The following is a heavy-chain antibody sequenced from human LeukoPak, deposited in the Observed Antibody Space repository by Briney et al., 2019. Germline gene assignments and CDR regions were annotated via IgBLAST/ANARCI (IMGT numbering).Heavy chain of an antibody. V-gene: IGHV3-48*03. CDR1: GFTFSSYE. D-gene: IGHD6-19*01. CDR3: AKDGAVAGPRPACDI. J-gene: IGHJ3*02. Sequence: GGSLRLSCAASGFTFSSYEMNWVRQAPGKGLEWVSYISSSGRTIYYEDSVKGRFSISRDNAKNSLYLQMNSLRAEDTAVYYCAKDGAVAGPRPACDIWGQGTMVTVSS. CDR2: ISSSGRTI.